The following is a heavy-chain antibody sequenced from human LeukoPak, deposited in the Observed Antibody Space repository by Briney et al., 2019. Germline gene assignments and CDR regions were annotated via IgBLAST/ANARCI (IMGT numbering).Heavy chain of an antibody. Sequence: PSQTLSLTCTVSGGSISSGSYYWSWIRRPAGKGLEWIGRIYTSGSTNYNPSLKSRVTISVDTSKNQFSLKLSSVTAADTAVYYCAVTGTYYYDSSGYYYGGYFDYWGQGTLVTVSS. CDR1: GGSISSGSYY. CDR3: AVTGTYYYDSSGYYYGGYFDY. V-gene: IGHV4-61*02. D-gene: IGHD3-22*01. J-gene: IGHJ4*02. CDR2: IYTSGST.